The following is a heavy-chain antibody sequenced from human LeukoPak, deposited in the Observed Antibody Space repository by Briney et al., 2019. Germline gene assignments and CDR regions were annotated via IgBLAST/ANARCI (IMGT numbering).Heavy chain of an antibody. CDR3: ARDRGGGHMDV. CDR1: GFTFSSYA. D-gene: IGHD2-15*01. J-gene: IGHJ6*03. CDR2: ISGSGGST. V-gene: IGHV3-23*01. Sequence: GGSLRLSCAASGFTFSSYAMSWVRQAPGKGLEWVSVISGSGGSTSYADSVKGRFTISRDNSMNTLYLQMNSLRAGDTAVYYCARDRGGGHMDVWGKGTTVTISS.